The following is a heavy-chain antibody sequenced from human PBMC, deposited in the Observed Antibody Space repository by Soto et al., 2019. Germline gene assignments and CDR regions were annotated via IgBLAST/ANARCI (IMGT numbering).Heavy chain of an antibody. CDR3: AKDDGGSWDY. Sequence: QVQLVESGGGVVQPGRSLRLSCAASGFTFSSYGMHWVRQAPGKGLEWVAVISYDGSNKYYADSVKGQFTISRDNSKNTLYLQMNSLRAEYTAVYYCAKDDGGSWDYWGQGTLVTVSS. CDR1: GFTFSSYG. CDR2: ISYDGSNK. D-gene: IGHD2-15*01. V-gene: IGHV3-30*18. J-gene: IGHJ4*02.